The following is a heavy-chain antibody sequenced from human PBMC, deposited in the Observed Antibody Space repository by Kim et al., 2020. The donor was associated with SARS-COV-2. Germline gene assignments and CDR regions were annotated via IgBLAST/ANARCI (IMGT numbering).Heavy chain of an antibody. D-gene: IGHD2-15*01. J-gene: IGHJ4*02. CDR3: AREYCSGGSCYPEYFDY. V-gene: IGHV3-30*07. Sequence: VKGRFTISRDNSKNTLYLQMNSLRAEDTAVYYCAREYCSGGSCYPEYFDYWGQGTLVTVSS.